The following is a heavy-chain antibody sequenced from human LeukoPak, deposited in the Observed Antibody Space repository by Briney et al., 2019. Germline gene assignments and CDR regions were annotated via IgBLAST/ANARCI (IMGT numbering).Heavy chain of an antibody. D-gene: IGHD2-15*01. Sequence: ASVKVSCKASGYAFTSYGISWVRQAPGQGLEWMGWISAYNGNTNYAQKLQGRVTMTTDTSTRTAYMELRSLRSDDTAVYYCARVLEAGYCSGGSCYPVMVYWGQGTLVTVSS. CDR1: GYAFTSYG. J-gene: IGHJ4*02. CDR2: ISAYNGNT. V-gene: IGHV1-18*01. CDR3: ARVLEAGYCSGGSCYPVMVY.